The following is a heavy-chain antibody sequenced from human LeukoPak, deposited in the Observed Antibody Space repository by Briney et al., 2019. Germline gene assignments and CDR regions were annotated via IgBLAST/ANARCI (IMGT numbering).Heavy chain of an antibody. D-gene: IGHD3-22*01. CDR3: AREVGDYYDSSGYYLFDY. CDR1: GYTFTSYG. V-gene: IGHV1-18*01. J-gene: IGHJ4*02. Sequence: ASVKVSCKASGYTFTSYGISWVRQAPGQGLEWMGWISAYNGNTNYAQKLQGRVTMTTDTSTSTAYMELRSLRSDDTAVYYCAREVGDYYDSSGYYLFDYWGQGTLVTVSS. CDR2: ISAYNGNT.